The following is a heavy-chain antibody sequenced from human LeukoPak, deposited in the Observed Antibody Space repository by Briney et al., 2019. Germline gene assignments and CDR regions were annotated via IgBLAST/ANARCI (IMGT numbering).Heavy chain of an antibody. Sequence: SETLSLTCTVSGGSISGSSYYWGWIRQPPGEGLEWIGSIYYSGSTYYNPSLKSRVTISVDTSKNQFSLKLNSVTATDTVVYYCARHYGPWGQGTLVTVSS. V-gene: IGHV4-39*01. CDR1: GGSISGSSYY. CDR3: ARHYGP. J-gene: IGHJ4*02. CDR2: IYYSGST. D-gene: IGHD3-10*01.